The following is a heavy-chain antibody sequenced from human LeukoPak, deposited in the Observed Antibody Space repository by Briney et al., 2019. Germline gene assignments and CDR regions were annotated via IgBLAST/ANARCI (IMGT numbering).Heavy chain of an antibody. CDR1: GGSFSGYY. Sequence: PSETLSLTCAVYGGSFSGYYWSWIRQPPGKGLEWIGEINHSGSTNYNPSLKSRVTISVDTSKNRFSLKLSSVTAADTAVYYCARVRRRLQWGIWFDPWGQGTLVTVSS. CDR3: ARVRRRLQWGIWFDP. CDR2: INHSGST. D-gene: IGHD5-24*01. J-gene: IGHJ5*02. V-gene: IGHV4-34*01.